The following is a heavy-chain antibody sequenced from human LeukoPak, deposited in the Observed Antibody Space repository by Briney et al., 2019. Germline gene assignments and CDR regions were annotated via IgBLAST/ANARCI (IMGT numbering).Heavy chain of an antibody. CDR3: VRGDTLEP. V-gene: IGHV3-21*01. D-gene: IGHD3-3*01. Sequence: GGSLRLSCAASGITFSDYTMNWVRQAPGKGLEWVSSISASSWYIFYADSVKGRFTISRDNAKNSLYLQMDSLRAEDTAVYYCVRGDTLEPWGQGTLVTVSS. CDR2: ISASSWYI. J-gene: IGHJ5*02. CDR1: GITFSDYT.